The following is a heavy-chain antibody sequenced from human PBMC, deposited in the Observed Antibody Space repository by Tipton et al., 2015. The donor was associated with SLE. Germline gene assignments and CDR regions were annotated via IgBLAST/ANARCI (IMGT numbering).Heavy chain of an antibody. CDR2: IGSAGDP. D-gene: IGHD3-10*01. J-gene: IGHJ2*01. Sequence: SLRLSCAASGFSFSSYDMHWVRHATGKGLEWVSTIGSAGDPYYPGSVKGRFTISRENAKNSLYLQMNSLRAGDTAVYYCARRGLIFDFFDLWGRGTLVTVSS. V-gene: IGHV3-13*05. CDR1: GFSFSSYD. CDR3: ARRGLIFDFFDL.